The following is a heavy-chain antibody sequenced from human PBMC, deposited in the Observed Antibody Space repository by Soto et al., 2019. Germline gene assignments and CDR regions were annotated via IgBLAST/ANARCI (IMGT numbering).Heavy chain of an antibody. CDR3: AISPVIRSIGY. CDR2: TNQDGSWK. CDR1: AFTFTTYW. Sequence: EVQLVESGGGLVQPGGSLRLSCAASAFTFTTYWISWVRQAPGKGLEWVANTNQDGSWKYNVDSVKGRITISRDNTKNSLYLQMNSLRAEDTAVYDCAISPVIRSIGYWGQGTLVTVSS. V-gene: IGHV3-7*02. D-gene: IGHD2-15*01. J-gene: IGHJ4*02.